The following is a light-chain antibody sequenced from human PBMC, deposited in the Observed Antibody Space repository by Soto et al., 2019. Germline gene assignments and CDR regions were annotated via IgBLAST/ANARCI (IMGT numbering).Light chain of an antibody. Sequence: QSVLTQPASVSGSPGQSITISCTGTSSDVGAYNYVSWYQQHPGKAPKLVIYEVRNRPSGVSYRFSGSKSGNTASLTISGLQAEDEADYYCSSFTSSSTSVFGTGTKLTVL. CDR3: SSFTSSSTSV. CDR1: SSDVGAYNY. J-gene: IGLJ1*01. CDR2: EVR. V-gene: IGLV2-14*01.